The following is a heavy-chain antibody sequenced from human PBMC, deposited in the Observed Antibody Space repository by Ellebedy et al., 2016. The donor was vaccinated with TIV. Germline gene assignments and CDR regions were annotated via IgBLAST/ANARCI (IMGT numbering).Heavy chain of an antibody. CDR1: GGSFSGYY. Sequence: SETLSLTXAVYGGSFSGYYWTWIRQPPGKGLEWIGESNHGGSTNYNPSLKSRVTISVDTSKNQFSLKLNFFSAADTAVYYCARGTVALQPLRSFDSWGRGTLVTVSS. V-gene: IGHV4-34*01. CDR2: SNHGGST. CDR3: ARGTVALQPLRSFDS. J-gene: IGHJ4*02. D-gene: IGHD6-19*01.